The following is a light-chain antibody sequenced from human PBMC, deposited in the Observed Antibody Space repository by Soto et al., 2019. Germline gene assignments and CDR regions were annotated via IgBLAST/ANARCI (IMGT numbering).Light chain of an antibody. CDR1: SSDVGGYNY. Sequence: QSALTQPASASGSPGQSITISCTGTSSDVGGYNYVSWYQQHPGKAPKVMIYQVSHRPSGVSNRFSGSKSGNTASLTISGLQAEDEADYYCSSYTSSSTPYVFGTGTKVTVL. CDR3: SSYTSSSTPYV. V-gene: IGLV2-14*01. J-gene: IGLJ1*01. CDR2: QVS.